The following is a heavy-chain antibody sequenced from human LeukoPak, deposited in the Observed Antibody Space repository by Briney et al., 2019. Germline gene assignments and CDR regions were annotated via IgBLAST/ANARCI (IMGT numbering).Heavy chain of an antibody. J-gene: IGHJ4*02. Sequence: SETLSLTXAVYGGSFSGYYWSWIRQPPGKGLEWIGEINHSGSTNYNPSLKSRVTISVDTSKNQFSLKLSSVTAADTAVYYCARGFLRSGYFDYWGQGTLVTVSS. V-gene: IGHV4-34*01. CDR2: INHSGST. D-gene: IGHD3-3*01. CDR1: GGSFSGYY. CDR3: ARGFLRSGYFDY.